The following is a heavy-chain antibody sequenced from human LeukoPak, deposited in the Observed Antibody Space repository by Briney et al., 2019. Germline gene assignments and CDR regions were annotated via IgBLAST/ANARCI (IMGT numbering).Heavy chain of an antibody. Sequence: ASVKVSCKASGYTFTIYYMHWVRQAPGQGLGWMGIINPSGGSTSYAQKFQGRVTMTRDMSTSTVYMELSSLRSEDTAVYYCARAASVTCSSTSCYGHYYYYYMDVWGKGTTVTVSS. D-gene: IGHD2-2*01. CDR1: GYTFTIYY. V-gene: IGHV1-46*01. J-gene: IGHJ6*03. CDR2: INPSGGST. CDR3: ARAASVTCSSTSCYGHYYYYYMDV.